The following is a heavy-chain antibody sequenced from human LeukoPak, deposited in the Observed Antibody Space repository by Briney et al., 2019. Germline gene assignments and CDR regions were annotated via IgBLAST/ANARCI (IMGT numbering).Heavy chain of an antibody. V-gene: IGHV3-30*09. Sequence: GRSLRLSCAASGFTFSSYAMHWVRQAPGKGLEWVALISYDGSNKYYADSVKGRFAISRDNSKNTLYLQMNSLRAEDTAVYYCARGAHGGTYAFDIWGQGTMVTVSS. D-gene: IGHD4-23*01. CDR2: ISYDGSNK. CDR3: ARGAHGGTYAFDI. CDR1: GFTFSSYA. J-gene: IGHJ3*02.